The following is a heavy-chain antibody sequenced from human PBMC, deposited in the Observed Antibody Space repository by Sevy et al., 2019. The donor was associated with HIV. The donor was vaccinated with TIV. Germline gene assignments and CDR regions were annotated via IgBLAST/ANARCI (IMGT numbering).Heavy chain of an antibody. Sequence: GGSLRLSCAASGFTFSSYAMHWVRQAPGKGLEYVSAISSNGGSTYYANSVKGRFTISRDNSKNTLYLQMGSLRAEDMAVYYCARDRCIFLYYYYMDVWGKGTTVTVSS. V-gene: IGHV3-64*01. CDR2: ISSNGGST. CDR1: GFTFSSYA. D-gene: IGHD2-8*01. CDR3: ARDRCIFLYYYYMDV. J-gene: IGHJ6*03.